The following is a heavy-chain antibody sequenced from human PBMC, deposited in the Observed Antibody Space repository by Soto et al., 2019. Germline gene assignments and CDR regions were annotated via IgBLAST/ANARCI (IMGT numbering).Heavy chain of an antibody. CDR3: ARDILGYCTNGVCSKLYYYMNV. CDR1: GFTFSDYY. J-gene: IGHJ6*03. V-gene: IGHV3-11*01. CDR2: ISSSGSTI. Sequence: GGSLRLSCAASGFTFSDYYMSWIRQAPGKGLEWVSYISSSGSTIYYADSVKGRFTISRDNAKNSLYLQMNSLRAEDTAVYYCARDILGYCTNGVCSKLYYYMNVWGKGTTVTVSS. D-gene: IGHD2-8*01.